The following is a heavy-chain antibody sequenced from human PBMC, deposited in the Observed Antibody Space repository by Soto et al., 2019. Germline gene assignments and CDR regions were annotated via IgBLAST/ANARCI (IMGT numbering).Heavy chain of an antibody. D-gene: IGHD4-17*01. V-gene: IGHV4-59*02. CDR1: GGSVNNYY. J-gene: IGHJ4*02. Sequence: QVQLQESGPGLVKPSETLSLTCSVSGGSVNNYYWNWIRQPPGKGLEWIGHMYFSGSTNYNPSLKSRVTTAVDTSKSQFSLQLRSVTSADTAVYYCARRTRSLGPFEYWGQGTLLTVSS. CDR3: ARRTRSLGPFEY. CDR2: MYFSGST.